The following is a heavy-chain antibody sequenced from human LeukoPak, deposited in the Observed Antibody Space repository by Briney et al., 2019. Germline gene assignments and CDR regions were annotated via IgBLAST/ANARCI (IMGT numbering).Heavy chain of an antibody. J-gene: IGHJ4*02. CDR1: GYSVTELS. CDR3: ATRSGDFWSGYVD. D-gene: IGHD3-3*01. Sequence: SVKVSCKVSGYSVTELSMQWVRQAPGKGLECLGGFDPEEAKMVYAQKFQGRVTMTEDTSTDTAYMELRGLTSEDTAVYYCATRSGDFWSGYVDWGQGTLVAVSS. V-gene: IGHV1-24*01. CDR2: FDPEEAKM.